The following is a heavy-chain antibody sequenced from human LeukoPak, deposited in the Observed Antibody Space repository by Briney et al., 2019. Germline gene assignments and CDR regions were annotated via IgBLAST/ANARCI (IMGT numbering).Heavy chain of an antibody. Sequence: GGSLRLSCAASGFTFSNYAMNWVRLAPGTGLEWVSSISSSSSYIYYADSVKGRFTISRDNAKNSLYLQMNSLRAEDTAVYYCARDEKRHYYGSGSYDYWGQGTLVTVSS. J-gene: IGHJ4*02. V-gene: IGHV3-21*01. CDR3: ARDEKRHYYGSGSYDY. D-gene: IGHD3-10*01. CDR1: GFTFSNYA. CDR2: ISSSSSYI.